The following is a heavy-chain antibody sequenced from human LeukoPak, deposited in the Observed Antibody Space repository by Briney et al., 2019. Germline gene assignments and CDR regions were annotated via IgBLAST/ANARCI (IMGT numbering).Heavy chain of an antibody. CDR3: ARGTLLRYFDWLLPDSDIDY. V-gene: IGHV1-2*02. D-gene: IGHD3-9*01. CDR2: SNPNSGGT. J-gene: IGHJ4*02. CDR1: GYTFTGYY. Sequence: WASVKVSCKASGYTFTGYYMHLVRQAPGQGLEWMGWSNPNSGGTNYAQKFQGRVTMTRDTSISTAYMELSRLRSDDTAVYYCARGTLLRYFDWLLPDSDIDYWGQGTLVTVSS.